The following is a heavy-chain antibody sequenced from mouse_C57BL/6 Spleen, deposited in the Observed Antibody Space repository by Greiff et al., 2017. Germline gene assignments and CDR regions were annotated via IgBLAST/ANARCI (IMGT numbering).Heavy chain of an antibody. CDR3: ASHDGYSSFDD. CDR2: ISYDGSN. CDR1: GYSITSGYY. Sequence: EVHLVESGPGLVKPSQSLSLTCSVTGYSITSGYYWNWIRQFPGNKLEWMDYISYDGSNNYNPSLKNRISITRDTSKNQFFLKLNSVTTEDTATYDCASHDGYSSFDDWGKGTTLTVSS. D-gene: IGHD2-3*01. V-gene: IGHV3-6*01. J-gene: IGHJ2*01.